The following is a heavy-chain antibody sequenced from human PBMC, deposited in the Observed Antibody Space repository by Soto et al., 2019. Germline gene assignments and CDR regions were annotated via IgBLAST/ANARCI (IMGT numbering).Heavy chain of an antibody. V-gene: IGHV3-23*01. J-gene: IGHJ4*02. CDR2: ISGSGGST. Sequence: GGSLRLSCAASGFTFSSYAMSWVRQAPGKGLEWVSAISGSGGSTYYADSVKGRFTISRDNSKNTLYLQMNSLRAEDTAVYYCAIHGSGSYYFDYWGQGTLVTVSS. CDR3: AIHGSGSYYFDY. CDR1: GFTFSSYA. D-gene: IGHD3-10*01.